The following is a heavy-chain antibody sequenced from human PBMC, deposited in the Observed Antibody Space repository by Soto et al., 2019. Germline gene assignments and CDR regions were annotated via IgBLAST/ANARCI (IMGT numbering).Heavy chain of an antibody. J-gene: IGHJ4*02. Sequence: QVQLVQSGAEVKKPGSSVKVSCKASGGTFTSYSITWVRQAPGQGLEWMGRIIPVLGIVNYAQKFQGRVTITADKSTTTAYMELSRLRSEDTAVYYCARDRLGTTRRYFDSWGQGTLVTVSS. D-gene: IGHD1-1*01. V-gene: IGHV1-69*04. CDR3: ARDRLGTTRRYFDS. CDR2: IIPVLGIV. CDR1: GGTFTSYS.